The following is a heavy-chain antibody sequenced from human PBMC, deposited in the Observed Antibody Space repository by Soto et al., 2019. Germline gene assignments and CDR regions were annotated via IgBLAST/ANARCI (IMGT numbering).Heavy chain of an antibody. CDR3: AGEQGGGWFET. J-gene: IGHJ5*02. V-gene: IGHV1-18*01. D-gene: IGHD1-26*01. CDR1: GYTFSSYG. Sequence: QVKLVQSGAEVKKPGASVKVACKASGYTFSSYGISWVRQAPGQGLEGMGWISAYNGNTNYAQNLQGRVTMTTDTSTSTEYMGLRSLRSDDNAAYDSAGEQGGGWFETWGRGTLVTVYS. CDR2: ISAYNGNT.